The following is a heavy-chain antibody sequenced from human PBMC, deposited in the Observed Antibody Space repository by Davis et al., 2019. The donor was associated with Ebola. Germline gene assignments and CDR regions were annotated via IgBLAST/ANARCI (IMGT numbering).Heavy chain of an antibody. V-gene: IGHV5-51*01. J-gene: IGHJ4*02. CDR1: GYSFATYW. CDR3: VRQGDSSGWSD. Sequence: KVSCKGSGYSFATYWIGWVRQMPGKGLEWMGIIYPGDSDTTYSPSFQGQVTISADKSIRTLYLQWTTLRASDSAIYYCVRQGDSSGWSDWGQGTLVTVSS. D-gene: IGHD6-19*01. CDR2: IYPGDSDT.